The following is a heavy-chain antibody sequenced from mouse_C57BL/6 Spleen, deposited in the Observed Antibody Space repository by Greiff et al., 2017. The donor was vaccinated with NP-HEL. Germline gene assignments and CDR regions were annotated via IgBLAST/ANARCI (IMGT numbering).Heavy chain of an antibody. Sequence: EVQLQQSGPELVKPGASVKISCKASGYSFTGYYMNWVKQSPEKSLEWIGEINPSTGGTTYNEKFKAKATLTVDKSSSTVYMQFKSLTSEDSAVYYCARRGPNWGDWYFDVWGTGTTVTVSS. CDR2: INPSTGGT. D-gene: IGHD4-1*02. CDR3: ARRGPNWGDWYFDV. V-gene: IGHV1-42*01. CDR1: GYSFTGYY. J-gene: IGHJ1*03.